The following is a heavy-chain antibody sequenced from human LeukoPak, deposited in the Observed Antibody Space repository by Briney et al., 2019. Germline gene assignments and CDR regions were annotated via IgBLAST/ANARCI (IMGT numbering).Heavy chain of an antibody. V-gene: IGHV1-69*10. D-gene: IGHD3-22*01. CDR3: ARALDADYDSSGYYYERVAFDY. Sequence: SVKVSCKASGGTFSSYAISWVRQAPGQGLEWMGGIIPILGIANYAQKFQGRVTITADKSTSTAYMELSSLRSEDTAVYYCARALDADYDSSGYYYERVAFDYWGQGTLVTVSS. CDR2: IIPILGIA. CDR1: GGTFSSYA. J-gene: IGHJ4*02.